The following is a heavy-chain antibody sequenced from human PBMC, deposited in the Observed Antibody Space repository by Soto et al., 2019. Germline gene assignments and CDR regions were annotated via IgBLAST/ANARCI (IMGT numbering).Heavy chain of an antibody. J-gene: IGHJ4*02. CDR2: IIPIFGTA. Sequence: QVQLVQSGAEVKKPESSVKVSCKASGSTFSSYAFNWVRQAPGQGLEWMGGIIPIFGTANYAQKFLGRVTITADESTSSAYMELSSLTSEDTAVYYCARGKGIQLSLDNWGQGTLVTVSS. V-gene: IGHV1-69*01. CDR3: ARGKGIQLSLDN. CDR1: GSTFSSYA. D-gene: IGHD5-18*01.